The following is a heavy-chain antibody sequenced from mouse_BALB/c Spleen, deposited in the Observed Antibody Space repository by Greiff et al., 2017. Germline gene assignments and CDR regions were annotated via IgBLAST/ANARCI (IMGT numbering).Heavy chain of an antibody. J-gene: IGHJ4*01. D-gene: IGHD1-1*01. Sequence: QVQLQQSGPELVRPGESVKISCKGSGYTFTDYAMHWVKQSHAKSLEWIGVISIYYDNTNYNQKFKGKATMTVDKSSSTAYMELARLTSEDSAIYYCARKDYYGSSPYWGQGTSVTVSS. CDR1: GYTFTDYA. V-gene: IGHV1-67*01. CDR3: ARKDYYGSSPY. CDR2: ISIYYDNT.